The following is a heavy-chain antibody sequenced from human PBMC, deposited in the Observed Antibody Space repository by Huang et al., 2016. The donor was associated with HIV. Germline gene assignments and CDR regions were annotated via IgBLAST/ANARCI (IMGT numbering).Heavy chain of an antibody. Sequence: EVQLVESGGGLVQPGGSLRLSCAASGFTFSNYCMGWVRQAPGKGLEGGANIKQDGSETYYVDAVKGRFTISRDNAKNSLYLQMNSLRAEDTAVYYCASQPGPWGQGTLVTVSS. J-gene: IGHJ5*02. V-gene: IGHV3-7*01. CDR1: GFTFSNYC. CDR3: ASQPGP. CDR2: IKQDGSET.